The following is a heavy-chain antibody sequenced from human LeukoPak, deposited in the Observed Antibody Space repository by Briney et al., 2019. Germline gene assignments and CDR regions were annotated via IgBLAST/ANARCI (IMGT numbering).Heavy chain of an antibody. CDR2: ISGSGGST. J-gene: IGHJ3*02. CDR1: GFTFSSYA. D-gene: IGHD5-18*01. CDR3: SKDPIWGYSYDYDAFDI. Sequence: GGSLRLSCAASGFTFSSYAVSWVRQAPGKGLEWVSAISGSGGSTYYADSVKGRFTISRDNSKNTLYLQMNSLRAEDTAVYYRSKDPIWGYSYDYDAFDIWGQGTMVTVSS. V-gene: IGHV3-23*01.